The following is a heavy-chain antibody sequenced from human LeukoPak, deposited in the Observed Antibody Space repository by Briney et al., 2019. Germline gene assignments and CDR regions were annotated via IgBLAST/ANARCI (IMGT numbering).Heavy chain of an antibody. CDR2: ISSSSSTI. CDR3: ARGLGWFGEPDYYYYYGMDV. Sequence: QAGGSLRLSCAASGFTFSSYSMNWVRQAPGKGLEWVSYISSSSSTIYYADSVKGRFTISRDNAKNSLYLQMNSLRAEDTAVYYCARGLGWFGEPDYYYYYGMDVWGQGTTVTVSS. J-gene: IGHJ6*02. V-gene: IGHV3-48*01. D-gene: IGHD3-10*01. CDR1: GFTFSSYS.